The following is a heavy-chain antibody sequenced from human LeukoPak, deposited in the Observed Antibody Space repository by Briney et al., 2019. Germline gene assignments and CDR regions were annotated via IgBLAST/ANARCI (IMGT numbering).Heavy chain of an antibody. Sequence: PGRSLRLSCAASGFTFDDYAMHWVRQAPGRGLEWVSGISWNSGSIGYADSVKGRFTISRDNAKNSLYLQMNSLRAEDTALYYCAKDQLTMVRGVIDYWGQGTLVTVSS. CDR3: AKDQLTMVRGVIDY. CDR1: GFTFDDYA. D-gene: IGHD3-10*01. J-gene: IGHJ4*02. V-gene: IGHV3-9*01. CDR2: ISWNSGSI.